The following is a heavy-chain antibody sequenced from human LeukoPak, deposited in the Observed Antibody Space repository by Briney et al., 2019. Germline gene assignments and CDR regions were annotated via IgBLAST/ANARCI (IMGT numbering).Heavy chain of an antibody. CDR1: GFTFSGYS. Sequence: GGSLRLSCAASGFTFSGYSMNWVRQAPGKGLEWVSSISSSSSYIYYADSVKGRFTISRDNAKNSLYLQMNSLRAEDTAVYYCARVTGPRGYYYYGMDVWGRGTTVTVSS. V-gene: IGHV3-21*01. CDR3: ARVTGPRGYYYYGMDV. CDR2: ISSSSSYI. J-gene: IGHJ6*02. D-gene: IGHD7-27*01.